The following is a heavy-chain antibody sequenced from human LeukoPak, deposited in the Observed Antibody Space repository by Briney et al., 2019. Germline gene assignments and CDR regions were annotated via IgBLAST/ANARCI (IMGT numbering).Heavy chain of an antibody. D-gene: IGHD4-17*01. J-gene: IGHJ4*02. CDR1: GGSISHYY. CDR3: ARAGTSVTTEFDY. Sequence: SETLSLTCTVSGGSISHYYWSWIRQTPGKGLEWIGYIYYSGTTYYNPSLKSRLTISLDTSKNQFSLKLISVTAADTAVYYCARAGTSVTTEFDYWGQGTLVTVSS. V-gene: IGHV4-30-4*08. CDR2: IYYSGTT.